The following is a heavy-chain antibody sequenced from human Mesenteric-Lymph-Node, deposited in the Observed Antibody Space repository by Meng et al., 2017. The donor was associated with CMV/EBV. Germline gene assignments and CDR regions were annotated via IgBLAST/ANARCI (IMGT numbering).Heavy chain of an antibody. CDR1: SVSSGSYY. CDR2: IYYSGST. J-gene: IGHJ5*02. V-gene: IGHV4-61*01. D-gene: IGHD6-6*01. CDR3: ARVAVGGSIAAPIGWFDP. Sequence: SVSSGSYYWSWIRQPPGKGLEWIGYIYYSGSTNYNPSLKSRVTISVDKSKNQFSLKLSSVTAADTAVYYCARVAVGGSIAAPIGWFDPWGQGTLVTVSS.